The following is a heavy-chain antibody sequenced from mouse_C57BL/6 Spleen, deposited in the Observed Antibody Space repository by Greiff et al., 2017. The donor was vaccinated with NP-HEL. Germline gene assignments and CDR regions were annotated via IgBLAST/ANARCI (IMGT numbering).Heavy chain of an antibody. D-gene: IGHD2-3*01. CDR1: GYTFTSYW. V-gene: IGHV1-69*01. J-gene: IGHJ3*01. Sequence: QVQLQQPGAELVMPGASVKLSCKASGYTFTSYWMHWVKQRPGQGLEWIGEIDPSDSYTNYNQKLKGKSTLTVDKSSSTAYMQLSSLTSEDFAFYYFANYDGYYPLAYGGKGTLVTVSA. CDR2: IDPSDSYT. CDR3: ANYDGYYPLAY.